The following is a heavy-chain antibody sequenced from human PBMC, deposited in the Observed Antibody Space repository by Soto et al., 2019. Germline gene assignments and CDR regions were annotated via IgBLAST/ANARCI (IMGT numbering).Heavy chain of an antibody. D-gene: IGHD3-22*01. J-gene: IGHJ5*02. V-gene: IGHV1-69*13. CDR1: GGTFGSYV. Sequence: ASVKVSCKASGGTFGSYVISWVRQAPGQGLEWMGGIIPIFGRTDYAQKFQDRVTITADEITSTTYMELSSLRSEDTAVYYCVRTPYYYDSSGYYYGRSWGQGTLVTVSS. CDR3: VRTPYYYDSSGYYYGRS. CDR2: IIPIFGRT.